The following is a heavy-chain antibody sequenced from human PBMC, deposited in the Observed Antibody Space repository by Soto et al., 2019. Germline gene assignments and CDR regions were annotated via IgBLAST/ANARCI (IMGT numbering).Heavy chain of an antibody. CDR3: ARALLRRDSTSHWFYFDY. D-gene: IGHD2-2*01. CDR2: ISGDGATT. CDR1: GFTIRTYG. V-gene: IGHV3-23*01. Sequence: EVQLLESGGGLVQPGGSLRLSCEASGFTIRTYGMSWVRQAPGKGLEWVSGISGDGATTYYTDSVKGRFTISRDISKNTLYLQMNSLRDEDTAFYFCARALLRRDSTSHWFYFDYWGQVTLVSVAS. J-gene: IGHJ4*02.